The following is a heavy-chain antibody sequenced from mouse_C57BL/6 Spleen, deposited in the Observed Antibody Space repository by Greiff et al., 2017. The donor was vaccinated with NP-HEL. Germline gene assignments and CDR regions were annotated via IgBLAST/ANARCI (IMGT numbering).Heavy chain of an antibody. V-gene: IGHV1-50*01. Sequence: QVQLKQPGAELVKPGASVKLSCKASGYTFTSYWMQWVKQRPGQGLEWIGEIDPSDSYTNYNQKFKGKATLTVDTSSSTAYMQLSSLTSEDSAVYYCARRPGAMDYWGQGTSVTVSS. CDR3: ARRPGAMDY. J-gene: IGHJ4*01. CDR1: GYTFTSYW. CDR2: IDPSDSYT.